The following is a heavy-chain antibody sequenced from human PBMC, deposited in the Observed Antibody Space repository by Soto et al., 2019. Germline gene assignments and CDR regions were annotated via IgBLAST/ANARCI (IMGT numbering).Heavy chain of an antibody. CDR1: GYTFTGYH. CDR3: ARWVGASNWFDP. CDR2: INTNTGGT. Sequence: ASVKVSCKASGYTFTGYHIHWVRQAPGQGLEWMGWINTNTGGTNYAQKFQGWVTMTRDTSINTAYMELSRLRSDDTAVYYCARWVGASNWFDPWGQGSLVTVS. D-gene: IGHD1-26*01. V-gene: IGHV1-2*04. J-gene: IGHJ5*02.